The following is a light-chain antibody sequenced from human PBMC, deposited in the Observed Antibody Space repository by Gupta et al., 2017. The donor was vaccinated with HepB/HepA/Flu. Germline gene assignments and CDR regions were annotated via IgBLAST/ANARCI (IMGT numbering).Light chain of an antibody. Sequence: DIQMTQSPSSLSASIGDRVTITCRASQSIGNYLNWYQQRPGKAPSLLIYAASTLQSGVPSRFHGSGSGTDFTLTINTRQPEDFTTYYCQQRHSTPPTFGSGTKVEIK. CDR1: QSIGNY. V-gene: IGKV1-39*01. CDR2: AAS. J-gene: IGKJ4*01. CDR3: QQRHSTPPT.